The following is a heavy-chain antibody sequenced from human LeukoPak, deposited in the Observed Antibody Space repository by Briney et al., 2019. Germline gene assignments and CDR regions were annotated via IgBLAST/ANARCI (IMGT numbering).Heavy chain of an antibody. CDR1: GGTLSSFA. CDR3: ARALYSGSVSGY. V-gene: IGHV1-69*13. Sequence: SVKVSCKTSGGTLSSFAINWVRQAPGQGLEWMGGIIPSSRRASYAQNFQGRVTITADESTSTAYLELSSLRSEDTAVYYCARALYSGSVSGYWGQGTLVIVSS. J-gene: IGHJ4*02. CDR2: IIPSSRRA. D-gene: IGHD1-26*01.